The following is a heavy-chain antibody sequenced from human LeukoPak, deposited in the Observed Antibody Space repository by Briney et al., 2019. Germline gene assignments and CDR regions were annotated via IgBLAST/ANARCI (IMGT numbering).Heavy chain of an antibody. CDR2: FDPEDGET. J-gene: IGHJ6*02. Sequence: ASVKVSCKASGDIFTSYYVHWVRQAPGKGLEWMGGFDPEDGETIYAQKFQGRVTMTEDTSTDTAYMELSSLRSEDTAVYYCATPLGFYYYGMDVWGQGTTVTVSS. CDR3: ATPLGFYYYGMDV. V-gene: IGHV1-24*01. D-gene: IGHD2-2*03. CDR1: GDIFTSYY.